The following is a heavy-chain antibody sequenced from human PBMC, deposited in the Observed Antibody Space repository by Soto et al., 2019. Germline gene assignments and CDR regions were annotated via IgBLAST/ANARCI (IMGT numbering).Heavy chain of an antibody. CDR2: LYYGGST. Sequence: SETLSLTCTVSGGSVSSFFWSWIRQPPGRGLEWIGYLYYGGSTHYSPSLKSRVTISVDTSQNQFSLNLMSVTAADTAIYYCARVRHGWTFFDYWSQGTLVT. CDR1: GGSVSSFF. CDR3: ARVRHGWTFFDY. J-gene: IGHJ4*02. V-gene: IGHV4-59*02. D-gene: IGHD6-19*01.